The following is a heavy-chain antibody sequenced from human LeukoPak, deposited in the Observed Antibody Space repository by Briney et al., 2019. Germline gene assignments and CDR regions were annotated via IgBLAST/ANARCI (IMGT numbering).Heavy chain of an antibody. J-gene: IGHJ3*02. CDR1: GFIFSDAW. V-gene: IGHV3-15*01. CDR2: IKRKADGGPT. Sequence: GGSLRLSCAASGFIFSDAWMTWVRQAPGKGLEWVGRIKRKADGGPTDYAAPVQGRFTISRDDSKNTLYLQMNSLKIEDTAVYFCSTNQALDIWGQGTKVIVS. CDR3: STNQALDI.